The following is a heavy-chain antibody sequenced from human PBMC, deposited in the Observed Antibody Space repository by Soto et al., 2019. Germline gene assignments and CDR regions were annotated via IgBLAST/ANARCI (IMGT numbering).Heavy chain of an antibody. CDR2: MNPNSGNT. CDR3: ARGPGSSDWRFSYYYMDV. D-gene: IGHD6-19*01. Sequence: QVQLVQSGAEVKKPGASVKVSCTFTSYDINWVRPATGQGLEWMGWMNPNSGNTRYAQKFQGRVTMTRNTSNFTAYMELSSLRSEDTAVYYCARGPGSSDWRFSYYYMDVWGQGTTVTV. V-gene: IGHV1-8*01. J-gene: IGHJ6*02. CDR1: FTSYD.